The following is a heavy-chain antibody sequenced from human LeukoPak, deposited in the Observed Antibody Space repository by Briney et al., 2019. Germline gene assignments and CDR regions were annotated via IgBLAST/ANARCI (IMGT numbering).Heavy chain of an antibody. Sequence: ASVKVSCKASGYTFTGYYMHWVRQAPGQGLEWMGWINPNSGGTNYAQKFQGGVTMTRDTSISTAYMELSRLRSDDTAVYYCARYYSSSWYENWFDPWGQGTLVTVSS. CDR3: ARYYSSSWYENWFDP. CDR2: INPNSGGT. CDR1: GYTFTGYY. V-gene: IGHV1-2*02. D-gene: IGHD6-13*01. J-gene: IGHJ5*02.